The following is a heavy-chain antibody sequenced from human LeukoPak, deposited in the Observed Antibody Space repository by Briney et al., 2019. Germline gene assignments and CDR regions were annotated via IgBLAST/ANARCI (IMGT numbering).Heavy chain of an antibody. D-gene: IGHD5-18*01. V-gene: IGHV4-61*01. CDR1: GGSVSSGSYY. Sequence: SETLSLTCTVSGGSVSSGSYYWSWIRQPPGKGLEWIGYIYYSGSTNYNPSLKSRVTISVDTSENQFSLKLSSVTAADTAVYYCARTGGYSYGFLDYWGQGTLVTVSS. CDR3: ARTGGYSYGFLDY. CDR2: IYYSGST. J-gene: IGHJ4*02.